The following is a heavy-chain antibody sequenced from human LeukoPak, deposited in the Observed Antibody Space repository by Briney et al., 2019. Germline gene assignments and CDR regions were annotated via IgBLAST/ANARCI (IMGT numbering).Heavy chain of an antibody. CDR1: GYTFTGYY. D-gene: IGHD3-9*01. CDR3: ARGGYDLLTGCYY. J-gene: IGHJ4*02. V-gene: IGHV1-2*02. CDR2: INPNSGDT. Sequence: GASVKVSCKGSGYTFTGYYIHCVSQAPGQGLEWMGWINPNSGDTNYAQNFQGRVALTRDTSISTAYMELSSLISDDTAVYYCARGGYDLLTGCYYWGQGTLVTASS.